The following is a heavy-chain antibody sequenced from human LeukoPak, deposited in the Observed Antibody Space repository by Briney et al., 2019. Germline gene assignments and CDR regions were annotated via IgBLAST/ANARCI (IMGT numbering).Heavy chain of an antibody. Sequence: PGRSLRLSCAASGFTFSSYGMHWVRQAPGKGLEGVAVISYDGSNKYYADSVKGRFTISRDNSKNTLYLQMNSLRAEDTAVYYCAKDANRGFGELLQTFYYYGMDVWGQGTTVTVSS. D-gene: IGHD3-10*01. CDR2: ISYDGSNK. CDR3: AKDANRGFGELLQTFYYYGMDV. V-gene: IGHV3-30*18. J-gene: IGHJ6*02. CDR1: GFTFSSYG.